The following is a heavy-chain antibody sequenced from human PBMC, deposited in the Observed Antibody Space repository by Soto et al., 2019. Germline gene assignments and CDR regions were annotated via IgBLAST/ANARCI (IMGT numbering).Heavy chain of an antibody. Sequence: GASVKVSCKASGYTFTSYGISWVRQAPGQGLEWMGWISAYNGNTNYAQKLQGRVTMTTDTSTSTAYMELRSLRSDDTAVYYCARDYSGSPESPYCDYWGQGTLVTVSS. CDR2: ISAYNGNT. CDR1: GYTFTSYG. V-gene: IGHV1-18*01. CDR3: ARDYSGSPESPYCDY. J-gene: IGHJ4*02. D-gene: IGHD1-26*01.